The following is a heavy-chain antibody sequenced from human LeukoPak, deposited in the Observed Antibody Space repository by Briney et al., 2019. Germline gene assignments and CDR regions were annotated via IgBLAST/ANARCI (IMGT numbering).Heavy chain of an antibody. J-gene: IGHJ4*02. D-gene: IGHD1-26*01. CDR2: INHSGST. V-gene: IGHV4-34*01. Sequence: SETLSLTCAVYGGSFSGYYWSWIRQPPGKGLEWIGEINHSGSTNYNPSLKSRVTISVDTSKNQFSLKLSSVTAADTAVYYCARVLWELLPPDYWGQGTLVTVSS. CDR1: GGSFSGYY. CDR3: ARVLWELLPPDY.